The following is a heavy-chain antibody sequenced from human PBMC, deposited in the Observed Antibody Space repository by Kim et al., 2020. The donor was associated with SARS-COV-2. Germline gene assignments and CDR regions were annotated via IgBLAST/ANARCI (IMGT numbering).Heavy chain of an antibody. J-gene: IGHJ4*02. CDR3: TRGETTITY. CDR1: GFTFGDYA. D-gene: IGHD1-1*01. Sequence: GGSLRLSCTASGFTFGDYAMTWVRQTPGKGLEWVGFIRRKAYGETTEYAASVKCRFTISRDDSKSIAYLQMNSLKTEDTAVYYCTRGETTITYWGQGTLVTVSS. V-gene: IGHV3-49*04. CDR2: IRRKAYGETT.